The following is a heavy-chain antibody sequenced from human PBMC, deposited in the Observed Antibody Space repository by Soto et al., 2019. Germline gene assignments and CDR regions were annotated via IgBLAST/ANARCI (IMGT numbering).Heavy chain of an antibody. V-gene: IGHV3-9*01. CDR3: AKASHWNYGYYGMDV. D-gene: IGHD1-1*01. CDR1: GFTFDDYA. Sequence: EVQLVESGGGLVQPGRSLRLSCAASGFTFDDYAMHWVRQAPGKGLEWVSGISWNSGSIGYADSVKGRFTISRDNAKNSPYLQMNSLRAEDTALYYCAKASHWNYGYYGMDVWGQGTTVTVSS. J-gene: IGHJ6*02. CDR2: ISWNSGSI.